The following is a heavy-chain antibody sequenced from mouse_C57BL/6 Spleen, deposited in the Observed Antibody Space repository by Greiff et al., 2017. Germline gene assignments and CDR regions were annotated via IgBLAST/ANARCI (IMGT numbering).Heavy chain of an antibody. D-gene: IGHD1-1*01. CDR2: IDPSDSYT. J-gene: IGHJ1*03. CDR1: GYTFTSYW. Sequence: VQLQQPGAELVKPGASVKLSCKASGYTFTSYWMQWVKQRPGQGLEWIGEIDPSDSYTNYNQKFKGKATLTVATSSSTAYMQLSSLTSEDSAVYYCARGSSSYWYFDVWGTGTTVTVSS. V-gene: IGHV1-50*01. CDR3: ARGSSSYWYFDV.